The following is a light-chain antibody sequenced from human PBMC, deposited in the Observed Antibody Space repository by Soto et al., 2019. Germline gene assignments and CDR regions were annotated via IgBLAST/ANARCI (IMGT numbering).Light chain of an antibody. CDR2: GAS. CDR3: QQYNNWLKIT. V-gene: IGKV3-20*01. J-gene: IGKJ5*01. Sequence: EIVLTQSPGTLSLSPGERATLSCRASQSVSSSYLAWYQQKPGQAPRLLIYGASSRATGIPDRFSGSGSGTDFTLTISRLEPEDFAVYYCQQYNNWLKITFGQGTRLEIK. CDR1: QSVSSSY.